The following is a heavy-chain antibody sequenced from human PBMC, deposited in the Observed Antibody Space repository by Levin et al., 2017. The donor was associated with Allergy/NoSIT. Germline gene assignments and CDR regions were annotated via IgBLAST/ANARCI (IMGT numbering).Heavy chain of an antibody. CDR1: GGTFSSYA. D-gene: IGHD6-13*01. Sequence: KISCKASGGTFSSYAISWVRQAPGQGLEWMGGIIPIFGTANYAQKFQGRVTITADESTSTAYMELSSLRSEDTAVYYCARGSSSSWYVKYFQHWGQGTLVTVSS. CDR2: IIPIFGTA. CDR3: ARGSSSSWYVKYFQH. J-gene: IGHJ1*01. V-gene: IGHV1-69*01.